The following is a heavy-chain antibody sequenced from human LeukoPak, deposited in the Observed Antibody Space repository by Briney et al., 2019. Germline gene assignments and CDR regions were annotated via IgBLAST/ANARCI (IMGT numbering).Heavy chain of an antibody. CDR1: GGTFSSYA. CDR2: IIPILDIA. V-gene: IGHV1-69*04. CDR3: AREVVGASNWFDP. Sequence: SVKVSCKASGGTFSSYAISWVRQAPGQGLEWMGRIIPILDIANYAQKFQGRVTITADKSTSTAYMELSSLRSEDTAVYYCAREVVGASNWFDPWGQGTLVTVSS. J-gene: IGHJ5*02. D-gene: IGHD1-26*01.